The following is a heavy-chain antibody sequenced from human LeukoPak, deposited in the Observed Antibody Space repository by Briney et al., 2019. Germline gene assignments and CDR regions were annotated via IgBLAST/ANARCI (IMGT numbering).Heavy chain of an antibody. Sequence: ASMKVYCKTSGDTFSNFVISWVRQAPGQGLEWMARIIPKFDLTKIAQKFEGRVTITADTSTSTVYLELSNVRSDDTAIYYCTRDQNVRGVAAGMEGWFDPWGQGTLVTVSS. CDR3: TRDQNVRGVAAGMEGWFDP. CDR2: IIPKFDLT. CDR1: GDTFSNFV. V-gene: IGHV1-69*04. J-gene: IGHJ5*02. D-gene: IGHD1-1*01.